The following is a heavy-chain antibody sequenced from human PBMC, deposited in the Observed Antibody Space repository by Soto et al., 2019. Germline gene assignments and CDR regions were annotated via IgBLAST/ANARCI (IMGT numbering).Heavy chain of an antibody. Sequence: SETLSLTCTVSGGSISSGGYYWSWICQHPGKGLEWIGYIYYSGSTYYNPSLKSRVTISVDTSKNQFSLKLGSVAAADTAVYYCARVRGGGPFDDWGQGTLVTVSS. J-gene: IGHJ4*02. CDR2: IYYSGST. CDR3: ARVRGGGPFDD. CDR1: GGSISSGGYY. V-gene: IGHV4-31*03. D-gene: IGHD1-26*01.